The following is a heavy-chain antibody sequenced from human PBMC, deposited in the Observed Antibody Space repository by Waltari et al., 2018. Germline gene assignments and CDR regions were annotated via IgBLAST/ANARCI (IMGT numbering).Heavy chain of an antibody. CDR3: AREFYYSDAFTGV. J-gene: IGHJ4*02. Sequence: VQLVQSGAEVKKPGASVKVSCKASGYSFTSFDIYWVRQAAGQGLEWMGWMNPDSGNTGYAEKFQGRVTMTRDTSISTAYMLSSLRSEDTAVYYCAREFYYSDAFTGVWGQGTLVTVSS. D-gene: IGHD4-17*01. CDR1: GYSFTSFD. V-gene: IGHV1-8*01. CDR2: MNPDSGNT.